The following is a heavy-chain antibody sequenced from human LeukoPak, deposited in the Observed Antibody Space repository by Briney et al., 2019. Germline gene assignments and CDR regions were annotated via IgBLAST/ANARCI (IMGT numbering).Heavy chain of an antibody. V-gene: IGHV3-30*18. D-gene: IGHD3-22*01. Sequence: PGRSLRLSCAASGFTFSSYGMHWVRQAPGKGLEWVAVISYDGSNKYYADSVKGRFTISRDNSKNTLYLQMNSLRAEDTAVYYCAKFIRDFFDYYDSSGYYSSDYWGQGTLVTVSS. J-gene: IGHJ4*02. CDR3: AKFIRDFFDYYDSSGYYSSDY. CDR2: ISYDGSNK. CDR1: GFTFSSYG.